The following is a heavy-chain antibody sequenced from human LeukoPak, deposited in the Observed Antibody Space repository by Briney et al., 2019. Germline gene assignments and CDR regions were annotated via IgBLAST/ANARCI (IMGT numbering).Heavy chain of an antibody. CDR2: INPKSGDT. J-gene: IGHJ6*02. CDR3: ARGLLYSPMDV. Sequence: ASVKVSCKASGYTFTGYYMYWVRQAPGQGLEWMGRINPKSGDTKFAQKFQGRVTMTRDTSISTAYMELSRLTSDDTAVYYCARGLLYSPMDVWGQGTTVIVSS. V-gene: IGHV1-2*06. D-gene: IGHD3-3*01. CDR1: GYTFTGYY.